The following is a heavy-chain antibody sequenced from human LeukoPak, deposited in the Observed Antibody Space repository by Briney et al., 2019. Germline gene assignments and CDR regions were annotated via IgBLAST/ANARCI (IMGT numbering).Heavy chain of an antibody. CDR2: INPNSGGT. CDR1: AYTFTGYD. Sequence: GASVKVSCKASAYTFTGYDMHWVRQAPGQGLEWMGWINPNSGGTNYAQKFQGGVTMTRDTSISTAYMELSRLRSDDTAVYYCARGISVVVATSVDYWGQGTLVTVSS. CDR3: ARGISVVVATSVDY. V-gene: IGHV1-2*02. J-gene: IGHJ4*02. D-gene: IGHD2-15*01.